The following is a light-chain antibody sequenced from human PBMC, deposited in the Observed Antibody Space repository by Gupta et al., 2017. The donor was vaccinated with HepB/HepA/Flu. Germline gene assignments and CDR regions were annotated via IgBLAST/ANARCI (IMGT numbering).Light chain of an antibody. CDR3: QQYNNWPPST. J-gene: IGKJ4*01. Sequence: ELVITHSPATLSVSPGERATLSCSASQSVSSNLAWYQQKPGQAPRLLIYGASTRATGIPARFSGSGSGTEFTLTISXRQSEDFAVYYCQQYNNWPPSTFGXGTKVEIK. CDR1: QSVSSN. CDR2: GAS. V-gene: IGKV3-15*01.